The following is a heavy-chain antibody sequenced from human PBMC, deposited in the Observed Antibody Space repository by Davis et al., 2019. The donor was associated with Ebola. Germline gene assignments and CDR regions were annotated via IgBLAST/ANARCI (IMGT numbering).Heavy chain of an antibody. CDR2: IKQDGSEK. CDR1: GCTFSSYW. CDR3: AAEGIAAGDNWFDP. J-gene: IGHJ5*02. Sequence: GESLKISCAASGCTFSSYWMSWVRQAPGKGLEWVANIKQDGSEKYYVDSVKGRFTISRDNAKNSLYLQMNSLRAEDTAVYYCAAEGIAAGDNWFDPWGQGTLVTVSS. V-gene: IGHV3-7*03. D-gene: IGHD6-13*01.